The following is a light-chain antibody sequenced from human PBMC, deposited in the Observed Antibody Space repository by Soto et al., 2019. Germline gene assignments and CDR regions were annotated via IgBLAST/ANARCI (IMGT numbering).Light chain of an antibody. CDR2: DAS. CDR1: QSVTSY. V-gene: IGKV3-11*01. J-gene: IGKJ2*01. Sequence: EIVLTQSPATLSLSPGERATLSCRASQSVTSYLAWYQQKPGQAPRLLIYDASNRATGIPARFSGSGSGTDFTLSISSLEPEDLAVYYCQQRSTSYTFGQGTKLEIK. CDR3: QQRSTSYT.